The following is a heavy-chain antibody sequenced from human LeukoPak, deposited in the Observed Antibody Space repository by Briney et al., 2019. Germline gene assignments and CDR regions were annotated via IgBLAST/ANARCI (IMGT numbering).Heavy chain of an antibody. Sequence: PSETLSLTCSVSGGSIYNYYWSWVRQPPGKGLEWIGYVFHTGYTHYNASLKSRVTISVDTSKNQFSLNLSSVTAADTAVYYCARDRLPDFWGQGTLVTVSS. J-gene: IGHJ4*02. CDR1: GGSIYNYY. CDR3: ARDRLPDF. CDR2: VFHTGYT. D-gene: IGHD2-15*01. V-gene: IGHV4-59*01.